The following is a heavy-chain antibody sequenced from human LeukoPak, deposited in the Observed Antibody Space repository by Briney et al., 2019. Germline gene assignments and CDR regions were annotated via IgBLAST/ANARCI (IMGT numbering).Heavy chain of an antibody. V-gene: IGHV4-61*02. J-gene: IGHJ3*02. D-gene: IGHD3-22*01. Sequence: SQTLSLTCTVSGGSISSGSYYWSWIRQPAGKGLERIGRIYTSGSTNYNPSLKSRVTISVDTSKNQFSLKLSSVTAADTAVYYCARENSSGYYFPDAFDIWGQGTMVTVSS. CDR1: GGSISSGSYY. CDR3: ARENSSGYYFPDAFDI. CDR2: IYTSGST.